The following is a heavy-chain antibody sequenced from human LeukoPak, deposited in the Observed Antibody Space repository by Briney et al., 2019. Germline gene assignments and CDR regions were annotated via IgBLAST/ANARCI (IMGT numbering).Heavy chain of an antibody. CDR2: INPNSGRT. CDR1: GYTFTDYY. CDR3: ARERRPSVAGLDY. J-gene: IGHJ4*02. V-gene: IGHV1-2*06. Sequence: ASVNVSCMASGYTFTDYYMHWVRQAPGQGLEWVGRINPNSGRTNYAQKFQGRVTMTRDTSISTAYMELSRLRSDDTAVYYCARERRPSVAGLDYWGQGTLVTVSS. D-gene: IGHD6-19*01.